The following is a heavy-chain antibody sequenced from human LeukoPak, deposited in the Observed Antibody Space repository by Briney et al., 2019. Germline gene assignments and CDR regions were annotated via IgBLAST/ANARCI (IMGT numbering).Heavy chain of an antibody. CDR2: IYYSGTT. Sequence: PSETLSLTCTVSGASVRSSYYYWSWLRQPPGRGLEWIGYIYYSGTTSCNPSLKSRVTISIDTSKNQFSLKLSSVTAADTAVYFCASGSTLIGYGMDVWGQGTTVTVSS. D-gene: IGHD6-25*01. CDR3: ASGSTLIGYGMDV. CDR1: GASVRSSYYY. V-gene: IGHV4-30-4*01. J-gene: IGHJ6*02.